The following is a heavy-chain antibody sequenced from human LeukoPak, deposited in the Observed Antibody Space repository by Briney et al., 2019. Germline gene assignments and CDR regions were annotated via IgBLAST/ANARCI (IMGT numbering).Heavy chain of an antibody. CDR1: GFTFSSYS. J-gene: IGHJ4*02. CDR3: ARGLMVRGVITYFDY. Sequence: PGGSLRLSCAASGFTFSSYSMNWVRQAPGKGLEWVSYISSSSSTIYYADSVKGRFTISRDNAKKSLYLQMNSLRAEGTAVYYCARGLMVRGVITYFDYWGQGTPVTVSS. V-gene: IGHV3-48*04. CDR2: ISSSSSTI. D-gene: IGHD3-10*01.